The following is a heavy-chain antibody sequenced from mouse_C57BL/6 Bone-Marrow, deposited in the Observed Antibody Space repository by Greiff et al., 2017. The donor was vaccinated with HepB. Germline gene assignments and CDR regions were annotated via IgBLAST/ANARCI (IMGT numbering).Heavy chain of an antibody. CDR2: IYPRSGNT. D-gene: IGHD1-1*01. V-gene: IGHV1-81*01. CDR1: GYTFTSYG. CDR3: AVILLRRGYFDV. Sequence: QVQLQQSGAELARPGASVKLSCKASGYTFTSYGISWVKQRTGQGLEWIGEIYPRSGNTYYNEKFKGKATLTADKSSSTAYMELRSLTSEDSAVYFCAVILLRRGYFDVWGTGTTVTVST. J-gene: IGHJ1*03.